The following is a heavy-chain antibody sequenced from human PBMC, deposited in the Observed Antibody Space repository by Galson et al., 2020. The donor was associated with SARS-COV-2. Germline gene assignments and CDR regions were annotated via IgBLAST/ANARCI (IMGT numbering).Heavy chain of an antibody. CDR1: GFSLTNTRVG. CDR3: ARSQNWGFDY. CDR2: IFSNDAK. V-gene: IGHV2-26*02. J-gene: IGHJ4*02. D-gene: IGHD7-27*01. Sequence: SGPTLVKPTETLTLTCTVSGFSLTNTRVGLSWIRQPPGKALEWLAHIFSNDAKSYNSSLRSRLTISRDTSKGQVVLTMTNVDPVDTATYYCARSQNWGFDYWGQGTLVTVSS.